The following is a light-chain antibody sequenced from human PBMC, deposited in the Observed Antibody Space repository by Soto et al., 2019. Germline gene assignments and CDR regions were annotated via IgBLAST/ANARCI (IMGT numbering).Light chain of an antibody. CDR1: SSNIGAGYD. CDR2: GNS. V-gene: IGLV1-40*01. J-gene: IGLJ2*01. CDR3: QSYDSSLSGVV. Sequence: QSVLTQPPSVSGAPGQRVTISCTGSSSNIGAGYDEHWYQQLPGTAPKLLIYGNSNRPSGVPDRVSGSKSGTSASLAITGLQAEDEADYYCQSYDSSLSGVVFGGGTKLTVL.